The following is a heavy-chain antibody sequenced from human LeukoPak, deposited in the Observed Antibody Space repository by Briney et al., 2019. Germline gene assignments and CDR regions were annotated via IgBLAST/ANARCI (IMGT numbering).Heavy chain of an antibody. CDR1: GGSISSGGYS. Sequence: SQTLSLTCAVSGGSISSGGYSWSWIRQPPGKGLEWIGYIYHSGSTYYNPSLKSRVTISVDRSKNQFSLKLSSVTAADTAVYHCAREDPLLNWFDPWGQGTLVTVSS. CDR2: IYHSGST. D-gene: IGHD1-26*01. CDR3: AREDPLLNWFDP. V-gene: IGHV4-30-2*01. J-gene: IGHJ5*02.